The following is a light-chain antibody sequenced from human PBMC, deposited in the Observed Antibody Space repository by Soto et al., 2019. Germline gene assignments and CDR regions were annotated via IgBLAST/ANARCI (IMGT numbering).Light chain of an antibody. Sequence: QAVVTQPASVSGSPGQSITISCTGSNSDIGAYNFVSWYHQHPGKAPKLMIFDVSNRPSGVSLRFSGSKSGNTASLTISGLQAEDEADYYCSSFTTSSTLVFGPGTKVTVL. J-gene: IGLJ1*01. CDR1: NSDIGAYNF. CDR2: DVS. V-gene: IGLV2-14*03. CDR3: SSFTTSSTLV.